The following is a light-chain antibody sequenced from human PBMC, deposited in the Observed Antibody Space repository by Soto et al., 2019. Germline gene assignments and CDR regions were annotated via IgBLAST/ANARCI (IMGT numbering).Light chain of an antibody. CDR2: AAS. CDR1: QSISSY. V-gene: IGKV1-39*01. Sequence: DIQMTQSPSSLSASVGDRVTITCRASQSISSYLNWYQQKPGKVPKLLIYAASTLQSGVPSRFSGGGSGTDFTLTISSLQPEDFATYYCQQVYVYPSTFGGGTKVDIK. CDR3: QQVYVYPST. J-gene: IGKJ4*01.